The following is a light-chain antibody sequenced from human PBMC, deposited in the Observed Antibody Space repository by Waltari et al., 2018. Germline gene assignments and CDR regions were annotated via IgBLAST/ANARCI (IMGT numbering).Light chain of an antibody. CDR3: QQYDSLPVT. CDR1: QDINNY. Sequence: DIHMTQSPSSLSASVGDRVNVTCQASQDINNYLNWYHQKPGKAPKFLIYDASKLETGVPSRFSGSGSGTTFTFTISYLEPEDVGTYYCQQYDSLPVTFGGGTKVEI. CDR2: DAS. V-gene: IGKV1-33*01. J-gene: IGKJ4*01.